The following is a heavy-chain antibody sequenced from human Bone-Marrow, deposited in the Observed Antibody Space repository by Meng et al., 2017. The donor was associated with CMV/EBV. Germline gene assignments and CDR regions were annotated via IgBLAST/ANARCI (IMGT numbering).Heavy chain of an antibody. Sequence: GSLRLSCAVYGGSFSGYYWSWIRQPPGKGLEWIGEINHSGSTNYNPSLKSRVTISVDTSKNQFSLKLSSVTAADTAVYYCARRSVVVPAASFDYWGLGTLVTVSS. J-gene: IGHJ4*02. CDR3: ARRSVVVPAASFDY. CDR2: INHSGST. CDR1: GGSFSGYY. D-gene: IGHD2-2*01. V-gene: IGHV4-34*01.